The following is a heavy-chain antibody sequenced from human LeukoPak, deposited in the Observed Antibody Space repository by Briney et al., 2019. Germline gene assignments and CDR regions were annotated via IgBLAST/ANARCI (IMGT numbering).Heavy chain of an antibody. D-gene: IGHD5-18*01. J-gene: IGHJ4*02. Sequence: PPETLSLTCSVSGGSVSSGSYYWSWIRQPPGKGLEWIGYIYNSGSTNYNPSLKSRVTISVDTSKNQFSLMLSSVTAADTAVYYCARNKYSYGPLDYWGQGTLVTVSS. CDR2: IYNSGST. V-gene: IGHV4-61*01. CDR1: GGSVSSGSYY. CDR3: ARNKYSYGPLDY.